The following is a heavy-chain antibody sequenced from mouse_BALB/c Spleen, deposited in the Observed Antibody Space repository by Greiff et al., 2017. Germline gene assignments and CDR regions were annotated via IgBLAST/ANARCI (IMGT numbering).Heavy chain of an antibody. V-gene: IGHV5-6*01. J-gene: IGHJ2*01. CDR3: ARHWTGTFDY. CDR1: GFTFSSYG. Sequence: EVQLVESGGDLVKPGGSLKLSCAASGFTFSSYGMSWVRQTPDKRLEWVATISSGGSYTYYPDSVKGRFTISRDNAKNTLYLQMSSLKSEDTAMYYCARHWTGTFDYWGQGTTLTVSS. D-gene: IGHD3-3*01. CDR2: ISSGGSYT.